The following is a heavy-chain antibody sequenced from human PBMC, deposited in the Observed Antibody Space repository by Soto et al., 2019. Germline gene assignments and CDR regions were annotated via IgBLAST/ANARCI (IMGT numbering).Heavy chain of an antibody. CDR2: IYYSGST. V-gene: IGHV4-59*08. CDR3: ARHGSGSRGGYKPRFDY. D-gene: IGHD6-19*01. J-gene: IGHJ4*02. CDR1: GGSISSYY. Sequence: SETLSLTCTVSGGSISSYYWSWIRQPPGKGLEWIGYIYYSGSTNYNPSLKSRVTISVDTSKNQFSLKLSSVTAADTAVYYCARHGSGSRGGYKPRFDYWGQGTLVTVSS.